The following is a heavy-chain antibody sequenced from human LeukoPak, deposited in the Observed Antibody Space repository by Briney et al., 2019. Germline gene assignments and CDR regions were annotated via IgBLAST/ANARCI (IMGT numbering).Heavy chain of an antibody. CDR3: ARHSSSAWYYYFDY. V-gene: IGHV4-39*01. D-gene: IGHD6-19*01. CDR2: AYYSGTT. J-gene: IGHJ4*02. Sequence: NASETLSLTCTVSGVSISNSNYYWGWIRQPPGKGLEWIGGAYYSGTTYYSPSLKSRVTISVDTSRNHFSLNLNSVTAADTAVYYCARHSSSAWYYYFDYWGQGSFVTVSS. CDR1: GVSISNSNYY.